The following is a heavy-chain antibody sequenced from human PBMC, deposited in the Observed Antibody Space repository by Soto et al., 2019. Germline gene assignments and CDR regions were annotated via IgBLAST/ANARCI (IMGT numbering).Heavy chain of an antibody. V-gene: IGHV1-18*01. CDR3: ARKMHSSGSPKPFDY. Sequence: ASVNVSCKASGYTFTSYGISWVRQAPGQGLEWMGWISAYNGNTNYAQKLQGRVTMTTDTSTSTAYMELRSLRSEDTAVYYCARKMHSSGSPKPFDYWGQETLVTV. CDR2: ISAYNGNT. D-gene: IGHD3-10*01. CDR1: GYTFTSYG. J-gene: IGHJ4*02.